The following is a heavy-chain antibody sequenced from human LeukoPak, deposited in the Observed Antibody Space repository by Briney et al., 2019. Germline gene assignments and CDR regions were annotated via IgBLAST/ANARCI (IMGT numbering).Heavy chain of an antibody. CDR1: GLTMSSDR. J-gene: IGHJ3*02. V-gene: IGHV3-7*01. CDR3: ANHLGVSDAFDI. D-gene: IGHD1-14*01. CDR2: IKQDGSEK. Sequence: GTPNLTCEASGLTMSSDRMSRGRHTPEKGLEWVANIKQDGSEKYYVDSVKGRFTISRDNAKNSLYLQMNSLRAEDTAVYYCANHLGVSDAFDIWGQGTMVTVSS.